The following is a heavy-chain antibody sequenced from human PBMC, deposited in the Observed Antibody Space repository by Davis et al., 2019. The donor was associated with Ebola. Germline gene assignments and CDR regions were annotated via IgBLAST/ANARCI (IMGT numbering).Heavy chain of an antibody. CDR3: TLLQEHL. CDR2: ISSSSSYI. CDR1: GFSVSSNY. J-gene: IGHJ6*01. Sequence: GGSLRLSCAVSGFSVSSNYMSWVRQAPGKGLEWVSSISSSSSYIYYADSVKGRFTISRDNAKNSLYLQMNSLHQGPIGLPPGTLLQEHLWG. V-gene: IGHV3-21*01.